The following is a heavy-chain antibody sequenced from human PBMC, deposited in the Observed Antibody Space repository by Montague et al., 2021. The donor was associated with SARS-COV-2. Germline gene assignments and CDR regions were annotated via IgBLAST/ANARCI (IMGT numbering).Heavy chain of an antibody. CDR2: IYYSGST. CDR3: ARLVETYYYYYGMDV. J-gene: IGHJ6*02. V-gene: IGHV4-39*01. Sequence: SETLSLTCTVSGVSISSSSYYWGWIRQPPGKGLEWIGSIYYSGSTYYNPSLKSRVTISVDTSKNPFSLKLSSVTAADTAVYYCARLVETYYYYYGMDVWGQGTTVTVSS. D-gene: IGHD2-21*02. CDR1: GVSISSSSYY.